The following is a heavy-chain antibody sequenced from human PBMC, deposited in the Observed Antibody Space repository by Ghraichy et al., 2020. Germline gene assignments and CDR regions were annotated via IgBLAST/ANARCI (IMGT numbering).Heavy chain of an antibody. J-gene: IGHJ5*02. Sequence: SETLSLTCTVSGGSISSYYWSWIRQPPGKGLEWIGYIYYSGSTNYNPSLKSRVTISVDTSKNQFSLKLSSVTAADTAVYYCAREVAAAGFDPWGQGTLVTVSS. D-gene: IGHD6-13*01. V-gene: IGHV4-59*01. CDR3: AREVAAAGFDP. CDR2: IYYSGST. CDR1: GGSISSYY.